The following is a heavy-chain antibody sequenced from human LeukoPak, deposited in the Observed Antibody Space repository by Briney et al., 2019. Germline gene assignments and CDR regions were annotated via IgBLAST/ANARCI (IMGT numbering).Heavy chain of an antibody. CDR1: GGSISSSSYY. J-gene: IGHJ3*02. V-gene: IGHV4-39*01. D-gene: IGHD6-13*01. CDR3: AXRRGXSWYGQGNAFDI. CDR2: IYYSGST. Sequence: PSETLXLTCTVSGGSISSSSYYWGWIRQPPGKGLEWIGSIYYSGSTYYNPSLKSRVTISVDTSKNQFSLKLSSVTAADTAVYYCAXRRGXSWYGQGNAFDIWGQGTMVTVSS.